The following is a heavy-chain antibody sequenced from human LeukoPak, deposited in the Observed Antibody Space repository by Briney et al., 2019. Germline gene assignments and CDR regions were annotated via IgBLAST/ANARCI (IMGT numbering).Heavy chain of an antibody. CDR1: GYTFHSYW. CDR2: IYPGDSDT. CDR3: ARPATGIDY. J-gene: IGHJ4*02. Sequence: GESLQISCQGSGYTFHSYWIAWVRQMPGKGLEWMGIIYPGDSDTRYSPSFQGQVTISADKSIRTAYLQWSSLKASDTAMYYCARPATGIDYWGQGTLVTVSS. V-gene: IGHV5-51*01.